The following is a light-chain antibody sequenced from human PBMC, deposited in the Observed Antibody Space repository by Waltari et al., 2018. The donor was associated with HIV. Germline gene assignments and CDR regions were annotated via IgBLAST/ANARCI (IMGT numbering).Light chain of an antibody. J-gene: IGKJ1*01. V-gene: IGKV3-15*01. CDR1: QSVGDD. CDR2: EAS. Sequence: ETVMTQSPDSLSVSPGETVILSCRASQSVGDDLAWYQQKPGRAPRLLIYEASTRNTGVPVKFRGTGSGTEFTLTISSLQSEDLGVYFCQQYMSWPRTFGQGTRVELK. CDR3: QQYMSWPRT.